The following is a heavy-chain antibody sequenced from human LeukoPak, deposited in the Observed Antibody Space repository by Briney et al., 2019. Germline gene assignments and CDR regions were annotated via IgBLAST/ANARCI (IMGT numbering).Heavy chain of an antibody. V-gene: IGHV4-39*01. CDR3: ARHRGEYYYDSSCYRTGYYYYGMDV. J-gene: IGHJ6*02. D-gene: IGHD3-22*01. CDR2: IYYSGST. CDR1: GGSISSSSYY. Sequence: PSETLSLTCTVSGGSISSSSYYWGWIRQPPGKGLEWIGSIYYSGSTYYNPSLKSRVTISVDTSKNQFSLKLSSVTAADTAVYYCARHRGEYYYDSSCYRTGYYYYGMDVWGQGTTVTVSS.